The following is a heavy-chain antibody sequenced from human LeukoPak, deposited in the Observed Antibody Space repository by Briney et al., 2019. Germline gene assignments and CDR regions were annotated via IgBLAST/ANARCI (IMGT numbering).Heavy chain of an antibody. D-gene: IGHD4-11*01. CDR2: IGVGGT. CDR3: ASDYPRYYFYMDV. Sequence: GGSLRLSCAASGFTFSPYGMGWVRQAPGKGLEWVSSIGVGGTYYADSVKGRFTISRDNSKSTLYLEMNGLRAEDTAVYYCASDYPRYYFYMDVWGKGTTVTVS. J-gene: IGHJ6*03. V-gene: IGHV3-23*01. CDR1: GFTFSPYG.